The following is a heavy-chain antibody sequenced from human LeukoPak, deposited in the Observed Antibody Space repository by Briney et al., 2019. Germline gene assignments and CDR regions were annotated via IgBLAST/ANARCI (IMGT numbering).Heavy chain of an antibody. D-gene: IGHD5-18*01. CDR2: LSPNSGNT. V-gene: IGHV1-8*03. CDR1: GYTFTSYD. J-gene: IGHJ4*02. Sequence: ASVKVSCKASGYTFTSYDINWVRQATGQGLEWMGWLSPNSGNTGYAQKFQGRVTITRNTSINTAYMELSSLRSEDTAVYYCARGVEYSYGYGYWGQGTLVTVSS. CDR3: ARGVEYSYGYGY.